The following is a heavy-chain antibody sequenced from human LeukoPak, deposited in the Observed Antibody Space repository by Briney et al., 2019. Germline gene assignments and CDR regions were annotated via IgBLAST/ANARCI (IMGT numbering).Heavy chain of an antibody. V-gene: IGHV1-18*04. CDR1: GYADTRYG. J-gene: IGHJ4*02. CDR3: ASGSTPLTYSFGWEGFLDY. Sequence: ASVKVSCKVSGYADTRYGVTWLRQAPGQGPEWMGWISAYNGNTDYAQELQGRVTMTTDTSTSTAYMELRSLTSDDTAVYYCASGSTPLTYSFGWEGFLDYWGQGTLVTVSS. CDR2: ISAYNGNT. D-gene: IGHD5-18*01.